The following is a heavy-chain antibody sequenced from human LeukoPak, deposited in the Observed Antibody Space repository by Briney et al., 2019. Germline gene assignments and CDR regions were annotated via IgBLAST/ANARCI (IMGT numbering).Heavy chain of an antibody. J-gene: IGHJ5*01. D-gene: IGHD2-2*02. V-gene: IGHV3-30*18. CDR2: ISSDGSNK. CDR1: GFNFANFG. Sequence: GGSLRLSCVASGFNFANFGMHWVRQAPGKGPECVAAISSDGSNKHYADSVRGRFTISRDNSKNTLYMQLTSLRSEDTATYYCAKLPYQALMGGGWLDPWGQGTLVTVSS. CDR3: AKLPYQALMGGGWLDP.